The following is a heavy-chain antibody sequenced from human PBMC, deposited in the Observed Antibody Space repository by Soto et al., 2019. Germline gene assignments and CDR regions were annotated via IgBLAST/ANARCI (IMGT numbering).Heavy chain of an antibody. Sequence: QLLESGGDLVQPGGSLRLSCVGSGFTFSKYAMRWVRQAPGKWLECVSAISYGGGDTYYKDSVKGRFMISRDNSKNTVYLQMNTLKVEDTAVYSCAKDAYDNSVYMGQKFGMDVWGQGTTVTVSS. CDR3: AKDAYDNSVYMGQKFGMDV. CDR2: ISYGGGDT. D-gene: IGHD3-22*01. J-gene: IGHJ6*02. V-gene: IGHV3-23*01. CDR1: GFTFSKYA.